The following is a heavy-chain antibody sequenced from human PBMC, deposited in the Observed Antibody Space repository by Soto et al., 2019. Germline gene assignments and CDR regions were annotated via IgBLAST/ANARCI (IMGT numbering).Heavy chain of an antibody. CDR2: ISGSGGST. Sequence: PGGSLRVSCAASGFTFSSYAMSWVRQAPGKGLEWVSAISGSGGSTYYADSVKGRFTISRDNSKNTLYLQMNSLRAEDTAVYYCAKPIAVAGTFWFDYWGQGTLVTVSS. CDR3: AKPIAVAGTFWFDY. CDR1: GFTFSSYA. D-gene: IGHD6-19*01. V-gene: IGHV3-23*01. J-gene: IGHJ4*02.